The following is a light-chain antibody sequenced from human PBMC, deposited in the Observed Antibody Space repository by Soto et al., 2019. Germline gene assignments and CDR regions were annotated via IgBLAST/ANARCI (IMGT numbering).Light chain of an antibody. Sequence: QSVLTQPASVSGSPGQSITISCTGTSSDVGGYNFVSWYQQHPGKAPKVMIYEVSNRPSGVSTRFSASKSGNTASLTMSGLQAEDEADYYCSSHTNSNTVIFGGGTKVTVL. CDR2: EVS. V-gene: IGLV2-14*01. CDR3: SSHTNSNTVI. J-gene: IGLJ2*01. CDR1: SSDVGGYNF.